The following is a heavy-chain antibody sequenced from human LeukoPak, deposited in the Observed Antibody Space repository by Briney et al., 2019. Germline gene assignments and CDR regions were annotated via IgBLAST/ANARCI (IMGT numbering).Heavy chain of an antibody. CDR2: IGSAGDT. Sequence: PGGSLRLSCAASGFTFSRYDMHWVRQATGKGLEWVSAIGSAGDTYYPGSVKGRFTISRGNAKNSLYLQMNSLRAGDTAVYFCARGKGGNWNYAIFNYWGQGTLVTVSS. V-gene: IGHV3-13*01. CDR3: ARGKGGNWNYAIFNY. D-gene: IGHD1-7*01. J-gene: IGHJ4*02. CDR1: GFTFSRYD.